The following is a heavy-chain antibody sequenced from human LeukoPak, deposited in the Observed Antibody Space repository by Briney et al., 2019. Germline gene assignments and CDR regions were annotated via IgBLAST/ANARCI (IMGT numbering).Heavy chain of an antibody. CDR2: IYYSGST. CDR3: SRDGGYSYANWFDP. Sequence: SETLSLTRTVSGGSISRYYWSWLRQPPGKGLEWIGYIYYSGSTNYNHSLNSRVTISVDTAKNQFSLKLSPGTAADTAVYYCSRDGGYSYANWFDPWGQGTLVTVSS. J-gene: IGHJ5*02. V-gene: IGHV4-59*01. CDR1: GGSISRYY. D-gene: IGHD5-18*01.